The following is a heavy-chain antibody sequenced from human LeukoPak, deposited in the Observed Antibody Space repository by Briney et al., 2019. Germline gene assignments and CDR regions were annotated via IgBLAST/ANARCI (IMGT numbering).Heavy chain of an antibody. CDR3: ASAPFGTMIVGWDV. V-gene: IGHV4-30-4*01. J-gene: IGHJ6*02. CDR2: IYYSGST. CDR1: GGSISSGDYY. Sequence: SQTLSLTCTVSGGSISSGDYYWSWIRQPPGKGLEWIGYIYYSGSTYYNPSLKSRVTISVDTSKNQFSLKLSSVTAADTAVYYCASAPFGTMIVGWDVWGQGTTVTVSS. D-gene: IGHD3-22*01.